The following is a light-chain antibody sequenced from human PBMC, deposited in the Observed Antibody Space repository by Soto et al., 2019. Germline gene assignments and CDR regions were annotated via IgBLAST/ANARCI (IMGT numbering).Light chain of an antibody. CDR2: EVS. CDR1: SSDVGGYNY. J-gene: IGLJ1*01. Sequence: QSVLTQPASVSGYPGQSITISCSGTSSDVGGYNYVSWYQLHPGKAPKLMIHEVSERPSGVSNRFSGSKSGNTASLTISGLQAEDYADYYYPSYATANTYV. V-gene: IGLV2-14*01. CDR3: PSYATANTYV.